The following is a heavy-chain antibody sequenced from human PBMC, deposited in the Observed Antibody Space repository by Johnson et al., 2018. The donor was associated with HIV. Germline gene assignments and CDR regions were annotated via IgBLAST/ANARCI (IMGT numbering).Heavy chain of an antibody. D-gene: IGHD3-3*01. J-gene: IGHJ3*01. Sequence: VQLVESGGGLVQPGGSLRLSCVASGFTFSNYPMHWVRQAPGRGLEYVSRVTNNGDSTYYVNAVKGRFTISRDNSKNTLYLQMDSLRAEDTAVYYCATDYKFWSGRPDSFDVWGQGTMVTVAS. CDR3: ATDYKFWSGRPDSFDV. CDR2: VTNNGDST. V-gene: IGHV3-64*01. CDR1: GFTFSNYP.